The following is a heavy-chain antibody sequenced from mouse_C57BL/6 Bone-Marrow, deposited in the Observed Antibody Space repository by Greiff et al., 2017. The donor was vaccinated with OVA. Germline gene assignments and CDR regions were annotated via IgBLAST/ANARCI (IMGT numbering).Heavy chain of an antibody. CDR2: ISYDGSN. D-gene: IGHD2-1*01. Sequence: ESGPGLVKPSQSLSLTCSVTGYSITSGYSWNWLRQFPGNKLEWMGYISYDGSNNYNPSLKNRISITRDTAKNQFFLKLNSVTTEDTATYDCARRGYYGNYVYFDDWGQGTTLTVSS. CDR1: GYSITSGYS. CDR3: ARRGYYGNYVYFDD. J-gene: IGHJ2*01. V-gene: IGHV3-6*01.